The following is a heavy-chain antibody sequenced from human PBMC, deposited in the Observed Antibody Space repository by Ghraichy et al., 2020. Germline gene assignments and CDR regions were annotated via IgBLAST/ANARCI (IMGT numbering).Heavy chain of an antibody. V-gene: IGHV3-74*01. CDR1: GFTFSKYW. CDR3: AGPLSHAAFDT. Sequence: GESLNISCAASGFTFSKYWMHWVRQAPGKGLVWISRINDDGSSTTHADSVKGRFTISRDNAKNTLYLQMNGLRVEDTAVYYCAGPLSHAAFDTWGQGTMVTVSS. J-gene: IGHJ3*02. CDR2: INDDGSST.